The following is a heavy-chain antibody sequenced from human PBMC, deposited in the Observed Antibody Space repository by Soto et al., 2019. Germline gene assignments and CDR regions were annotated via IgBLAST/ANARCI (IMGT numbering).Heavy chain of an antibody. CDR3: ARESRVGATILGFDY. J-gene: IGHJ4*02. Sequence: GASVKVSCKASGYTFTSYYMHWVRQAPGQGLEWMGIINPSGGSTSYAQKFQGRVTMTRDTSTSTVYMELSSLRSEDTAVYYCARESRVGATILGFDYWGQGTLVTVSS. D-gene: IGHD1-26*01. CDR2: INPSGGST. V-gene: IGHV1-46*01. CDR1: GYTFTSYY.